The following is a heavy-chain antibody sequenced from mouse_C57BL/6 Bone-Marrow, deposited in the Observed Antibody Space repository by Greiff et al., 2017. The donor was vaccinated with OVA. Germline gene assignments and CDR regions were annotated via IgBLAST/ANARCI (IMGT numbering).Heavy chain of an antibody. CDR3: AKERGYYDYDVDY. CDR1: GYSITSGYY. V-gene: IGHV3-6*01. Sequence: EVQLQQSGPGLVKPSQSLSLTCSVTGYSITSGYYWNWIRQFPGNKLEWMGHISYDGSTNYNPSLKNRISFTRDTSKNQFFLKLNSVTTEDTATDDGAKERGYYDYDVDYWGQGTTLTVSS. D-gene: IGHD2-4*01. J-gene: IGHJ2*01. CDR2: ISYDGST.